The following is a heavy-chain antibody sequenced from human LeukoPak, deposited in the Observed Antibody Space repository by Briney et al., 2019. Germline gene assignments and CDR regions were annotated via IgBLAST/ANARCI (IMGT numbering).Heavy chain of an antibody. CDR3: ARIEAVTRGYNHAYYFDY. J-gene: IGHJ4*02. Sequence: SETLSLTCTVSGDSISSGYFWGWIRQPPGKGLEWVGSIYHSSSTYYNPSLKSRVTISVDTSKKQFSLKLRTATAADTAVYYCARIEAVTRGYNHAYYFDYWGQGTLVTVSS. CDR1: GDSISSGYF. CDR2: IYHSSST. D-gene: IGHD5-18*01. V-gene: IGHV4-38-2*02.